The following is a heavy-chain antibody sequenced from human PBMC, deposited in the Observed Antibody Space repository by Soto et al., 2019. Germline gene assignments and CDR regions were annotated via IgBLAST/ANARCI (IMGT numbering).Heavy chain of an antibody. D-gene: IGHD3-3*01. CDR2: IFYNGDT. CDR3: ARDLGARDDFGSGLFSAGGNYYCGWDV. V-gene: IGHV4-61*01. J-gene: IGHJ6*02. CDR1: RASVSSNNHY. Sequence: QVLLQESGPGLVQPSETLSLTCTVSRASVSSNNHYWTWIRQAPGKGLEWIGDIFYNGDTNYKPSRRRRVTLSMDPSRTLFSLAVRSVTAADRAMYYCARDLGARDDFGSGLFSAGGNYYCGWDVWGQGATVTVSS.